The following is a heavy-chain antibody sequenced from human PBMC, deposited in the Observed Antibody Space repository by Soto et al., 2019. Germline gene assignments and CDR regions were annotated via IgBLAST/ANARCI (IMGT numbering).Heavy chain of an antibody. CDR2: IYPGDSDT. V-gene: IGHV5-51*01. J-gene: IGHJ6*02. D-gene: IGHD6-19*01. CDR3: AIPQWLDPSYYYGMDV. Sequence: GESLKISCKGSGYSFTSYWIGWVRQMPGKGLEWMGIIYPGDSDTRYSPSFQGQVTISADKSISTAYLQWSSLKASDTAMYYCAIPQWLDPSYYYGMDVWGQGTTVTVSS. CDR1: GYSFTSYW.